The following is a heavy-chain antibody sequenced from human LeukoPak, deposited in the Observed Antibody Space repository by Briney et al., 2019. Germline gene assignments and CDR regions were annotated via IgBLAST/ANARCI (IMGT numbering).Heavy chain of an antibody. Sequence: GESLKISCKGSGYSFPSYWIGWVRQMPGKGLEWMGIIFPGDSDTRYSPSFQGQVTISADKSISTAYLQWSSLKASDTAMYYCARLAPDYYGPGTYPWYFDLWGRGTLVTVSS. V-gene: IGHV5-51*01. CDR1: GYSFPSYW. D-gene: IGHD3-10*01. CDR2: IFPGDSDT. J-gene: IGHJ2*01. CDR3: ARLAPDYYGPGTYPWYFDL.